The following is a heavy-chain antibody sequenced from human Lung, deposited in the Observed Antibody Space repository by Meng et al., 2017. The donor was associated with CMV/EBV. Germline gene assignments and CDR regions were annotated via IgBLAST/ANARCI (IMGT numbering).Heavy chain of an antibody. Sequence: GGSLRLXCAASGFTFSANGMHWVSQAPGHGLEWVSFIDWNDSRRKYADYVKGRFTIARDNSNNTVYLQMNSLRPEDAAFYHCAKNQGMSPYYWGQGTLVTVSS. CDR1: GFTFSANG. D-gene: IGHD3-10*01. CDR3: AKNQGMSPYY. V-gene: IGHV3-30*02. CDR2: IDWNDSRR. J-gene: IGHJ4*02.